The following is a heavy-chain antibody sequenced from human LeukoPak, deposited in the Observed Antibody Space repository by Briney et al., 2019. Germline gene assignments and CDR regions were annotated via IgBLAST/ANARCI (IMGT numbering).Heavy chain of an antibody. V-gene: IGHV3-23*01. CDR3: ARERTPPSGYYYMDV. Sequence: PGGSLRLSCAASGFTFSSYAMSWVRQAPGKGLEWVSAISGSGGSTYYADSVKGRFTISRDNSKNTLYLQMNSLRAEDTAVYYCARERTPPSGYYYMDVWCKGTTVTVSS. CDR2: ISGSGGST. D-gene: IGHD1/OR15-1a*01. J-gene: IGHJ6*03. CDR1: GFTFSSYA.